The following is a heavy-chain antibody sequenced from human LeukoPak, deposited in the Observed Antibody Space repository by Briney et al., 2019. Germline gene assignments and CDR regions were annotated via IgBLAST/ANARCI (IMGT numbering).Heavy chain of an antibody. CDR2: IYYSGST. Sequence: SETLSLTCTVSGGSISSSSYYWGWIRQPPGKGLEWIGSIYYSGSTYYNPSLKSRVTISVDTSKNQFSLKLSSVTAADTAVYYCARAYSPQYCGGDCFSMDVWGKGTTVTVSS. CDR3: ARAYSPQYCGGDCFSMDV. D-gene: IGHD2-21*01. V-gene: IGHV4-39*01. CDR1: GGSISSSSYY. J-gene: IGHJ6*03.